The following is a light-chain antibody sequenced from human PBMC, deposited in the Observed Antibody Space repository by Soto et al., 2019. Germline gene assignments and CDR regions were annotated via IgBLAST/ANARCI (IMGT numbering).Light chain of an antibody. CDR1: QSVSCY. CDR3: QQYNKWPQT. V-gene: IGKV3-15*01. CDR2: GAS. J-gene: IGKJ1*01. Sequence: EIVLTQSPGTLSLSPGERATLSCRASQSVSCYLAWYQQKPGKAPRLLIYGASTRATGVPARFSGSGSGTGFTLTISSLQSEDLAVYHCQQYNKWPQTFGQGPRWIS.